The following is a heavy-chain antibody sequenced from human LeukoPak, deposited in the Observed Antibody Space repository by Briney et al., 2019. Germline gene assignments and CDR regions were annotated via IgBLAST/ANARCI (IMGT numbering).Heavy chain of an antibody. CDR2: INHSGST. D-gene: IGHD3-10*01. Sequence: SETLSLTCAVYGGSFSGYYWSWIRQPPGKGLEWTGEINHSGSTNYNPSLKSRVTISVDTSKNQFSLKLSSVTAADTAVYYCARLRVRGVIIRDYWGQGTLVTVSS. CDR1: GGSFSGYY. V-gene: IGHV4-34*01. J-gene: IGHJ4*02. CDR3: ARLRVRGVIIRDY.